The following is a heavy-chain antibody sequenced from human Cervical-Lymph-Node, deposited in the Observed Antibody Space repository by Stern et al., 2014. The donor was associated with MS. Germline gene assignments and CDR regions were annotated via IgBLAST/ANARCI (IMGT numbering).Heavy chain of an antibody. CDR2: ISYDGINK. D-gene: IGHD6-6*01. CDR1: GFTFSNYG. CDR3: ARGDSSSPLEY. V-gene: IGHV3-33*01. J-gene: IGHJ4*02. Sequence: VQLVEAGGGAVQPGRSLRLSCAASGFTFSNYGLHWVRQAPGKGLEWVAAISYDGINKNYAESVKGRFTISRSNFKNTLYLQMDSLRAEDTAMYCCARGDSSSPLEYWGQGTLVTVSS.